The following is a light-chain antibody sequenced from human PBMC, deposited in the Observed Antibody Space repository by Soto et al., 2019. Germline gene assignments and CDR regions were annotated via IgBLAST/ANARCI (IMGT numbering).Light chain of an antibody. CDR1: QSVSSN. V-gene: IGKV3D-15*01. CDR3: LQYNNWPPWT. J-gene: IGKJ1*01. CDR2: GAS. Sequence: EIVMTQSPATLSVSPGERATLSCRASQSVSSNLAWYQQKPGQAPRLLIYGASTRATGIPARFSGGGSGTEFTLTISSLQSEDFAVHYCLQYNNWPPWTFGQGTKVEIK.